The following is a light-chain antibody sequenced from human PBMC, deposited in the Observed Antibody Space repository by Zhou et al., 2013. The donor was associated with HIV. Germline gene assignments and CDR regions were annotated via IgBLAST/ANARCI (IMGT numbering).Light chain of an antibody. J-gene: IGKJ2*01. V-gene: IGKV3-15*01. CDR3: QQYHNWPPEYT. CDR2: GAS. CDR1: QSVGSN. Sequence: EIVMTQSPATLSLSPGERATLSCRASQSVGSNLAWYQQKPGQVPRLLIYGASTRATGIPARFSGSGSETEFTLTINSMKSEDFAVYYCQQYHNWPPEYTFGQGTKLEIK.